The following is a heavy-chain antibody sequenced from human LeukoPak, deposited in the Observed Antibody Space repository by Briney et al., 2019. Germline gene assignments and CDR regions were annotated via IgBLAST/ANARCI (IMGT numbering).Heavy chain of an antibody. V-gene: IGHV3-30*02. CDR1: GFTFSNYG. CDR2: IRFDGSNK. CDR3: AKGFSGKFDY. Sequence: GGSLRLSRAASGFTFSNYGMHWVRQAPGKGLEWVTFIRFDGSNKYYAASVKGRFTISRDNSKNTLYLQLYSLRTEDTAVYYCAKGFSGKFDYWGQGTLVTVSS. D-gene: IGHD1-26*01. J-gene: IGHJ4*02.